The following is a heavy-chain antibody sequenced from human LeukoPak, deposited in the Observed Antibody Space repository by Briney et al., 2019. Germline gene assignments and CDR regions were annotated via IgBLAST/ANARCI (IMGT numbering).Heavy chain of an antibody. V-gene: IGHV3-74*01. J-gene: IGHJ4*02. CDR3: TKGGDRWLQYYFDY. CDR2: INSDGSST. CDR1: GFTFSSYW. D-gene: IGHD5-24*01. Sequence: GRSLRLSCAASGFTFSSYWMHWVRQAPGKGLVWVSRINSDGSSTSYADSVKGRFTISRDNSKNSLYLQMNSLRTEDTALYYCTKGGDRWLQYYFDYWGQGTLVTVSS.